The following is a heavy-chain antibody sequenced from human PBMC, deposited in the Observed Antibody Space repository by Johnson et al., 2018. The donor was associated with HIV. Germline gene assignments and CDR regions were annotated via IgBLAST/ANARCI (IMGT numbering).Heavy chain of an antibody. Sequence: QMLLVESGGGVVQPGRSLRLSCAASGFTFSSYAMHWVRQAPGKGLEWVAVISYDGSNKYYADSVKGRFTISRDNSKNTLYLQMNSLRAEDTAVYYCTRDRPHVGWIEYSSSSDAFDIWGQGTMVTVSS. V-gene: IGHV3-30*04. D-gene: IGHD6-6*01. CDR1: GFTFSSYA. CDR2: ISYDGSNK. CDR3: TRDRPHVGWIEYSSSSDAFDI. J-gene: IGHJ3*02.